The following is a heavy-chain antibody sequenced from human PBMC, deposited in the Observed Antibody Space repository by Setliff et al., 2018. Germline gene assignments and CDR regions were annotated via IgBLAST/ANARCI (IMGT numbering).Heavy chain of an antibody. CDR3: VRGLHYLPVGDY. D-gene: IGHD2-21*01. V-gene: IGHV3-21*01. CDR2: ISIRSDYI. Sequence: GGSLRLSCAASGFIFSSYWMHWVRQVPEKGLEWVSSISIRSDYINYADSVKGRFTVSRDNAHNSLSLQMNNLRDEDTAVYYCVRGLHYLPVGDYWGQGTVVTVSS. J-gene: IGHJ4*02. CDR1: GFIFSSYW.